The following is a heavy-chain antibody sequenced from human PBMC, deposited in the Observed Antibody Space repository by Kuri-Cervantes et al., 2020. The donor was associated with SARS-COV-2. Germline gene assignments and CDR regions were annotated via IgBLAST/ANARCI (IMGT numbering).Heavy chain of an antibody. D-gene: IGHD6-19*01. CDR3: VRSGAVAGTFDY. CDR2: ISSNGGST. J-gene: IGHJ4*02. CDR1: GFTFSSYA. Sequence: GESLKISCSASGFTFSSYAMHWVRQAPGKGLEYVPAISSNGGSTYYADSMKGRFTISRDNSKNTLYLQMSSLRAEDTAVYYCVRSGAVAGTFDYWGQGTLVTVSS. V-gene: IGHV3-64D*08.